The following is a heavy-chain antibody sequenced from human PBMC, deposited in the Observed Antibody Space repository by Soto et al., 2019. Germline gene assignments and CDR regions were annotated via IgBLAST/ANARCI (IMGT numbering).Heavy chain of an antibody. CDR1: GGSFSGYY. CDR3: ARAHIVVVPAAMPTHYGMDV. D-gene: IGHD2-2*01. CDR2: INHSGST. V-gene: IGHV4-34*01. J-gene: IGHJ6*02. Sequence: PSETLSLTCAVYGGSFSGYYWSWIRQPPGKGLEWIGEINHSGSTNYNPSLKSRVTISVDTSKNQFSLKLSSVTAADTAVYYCARAHIVVVPAAMPTHYGMDVWGQGTTVTVSS.